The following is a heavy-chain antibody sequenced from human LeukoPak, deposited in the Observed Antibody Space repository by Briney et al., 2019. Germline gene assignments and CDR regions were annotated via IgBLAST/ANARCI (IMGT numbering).Heavy chain of an antibody. V-gene: IGHV3-48*04. J-gene: IGHJ6*03. Sequence: GGSLRLSCAASGFTFSSYSMNWVRQAPGKGLEWVSYVSSSSSTIYYADSVKGRFTISRDNAKNSLYLQMNSLRAEDTAVYYCARTKFPYYYYMDVWGKGTTVTVSS. CDR1: GFTFSSYS. D-gene: IGHD2-21*01. CDR2: VSSSSSTI. CDR3: ARTKFPYYYYMDV.